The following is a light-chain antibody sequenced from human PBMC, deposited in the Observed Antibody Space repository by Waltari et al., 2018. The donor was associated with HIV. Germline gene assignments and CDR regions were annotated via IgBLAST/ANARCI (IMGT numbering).Light chain of an antibody. J-gene: IGKJ1*01. CDR1: QGISSW. V-gene: IGKV1-12*01. CDR2: SAS. CDR3: QQVDSFPWT. Sequence: DIQMTQSPSSVSASVGDAVTITCRASQGISSWLAWYQQKPEKAPRLLIHSASTLQSGVPSRFSGSGSGTEFTLTISSLQPEDFATYFCQQVDSFPWTFGQGTKVEIK.